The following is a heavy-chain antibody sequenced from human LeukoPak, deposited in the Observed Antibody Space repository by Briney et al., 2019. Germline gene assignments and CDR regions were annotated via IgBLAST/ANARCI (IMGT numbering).Heavy chain of an antibody. J-gene: IGHJ4*02. CDR2: ISSDGSKT. Sequence: PGGSLRLSCVASGFSFDDSGMHWVRQAPGKGLEWGAVISSDGSKTYYADSVKGRFTISRDNSKNKLYLQMNSLRVADTAVYYCAKSEADFWSGYYDYWGQGILVTVSS. CDR3: AKSEADFWSGYYDY. CDR1: GFSFDDSG. V-gene: IGHV3-30*18. D-gene: IGHD3-3*01.